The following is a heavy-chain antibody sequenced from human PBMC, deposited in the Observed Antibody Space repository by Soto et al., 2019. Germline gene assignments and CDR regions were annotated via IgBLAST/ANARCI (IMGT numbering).Heavy chain of an antibody. D-gene: IGHD3-22*01. J-gene: IGHJ1*01. Sequence: SETLSLTCTVSGGSISSGGYYWSWIRQHPGTGLEWIGYIYYSGSTYYNPSLKSRVTISVDTSKNQFSLKLSSVTAADTAVYYCARGWDYYDSSGYRAEYFQHWGQGTLVTVSS. CDR1: GGSISSGGYY. V-gene: IGHV4-31*03. CDR2: IYYSGST. CDR3: ARGWDYYDSSGYRAEYFQH.